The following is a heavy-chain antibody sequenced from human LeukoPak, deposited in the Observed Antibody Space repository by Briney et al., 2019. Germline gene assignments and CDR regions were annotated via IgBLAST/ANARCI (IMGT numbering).Heavy chain of an antibody. D-gene: IGHD3-22*01. CDR1: GGSISSYY. CDR2: IYYSGST. V-gene: IGHV4-59*01. J-gene: IGHJ3*02. CDR3: ARDGFSGLDAFDI. Sequence: PSETLSLTCTVSGGSISSYYWSWIRQPPGKGLEWIGYIYYSGSTNCNPSLKSRVTISVDTSKNQFSLKLSSVTAADTAVYYCARDGFSGLDAFDIWGQGTMVTVSS.